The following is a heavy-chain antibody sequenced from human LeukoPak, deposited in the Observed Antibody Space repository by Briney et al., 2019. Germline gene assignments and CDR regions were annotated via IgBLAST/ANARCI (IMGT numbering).Heavy chain of an antibody. CDR2: IYTSGGT. CDR3: ARAAEYSSGWYLFDY. CDR1: GGSISDYY. D-gene: IGHD6-19*01. V-gene: IGHV4-4*07. Sequence: SETLSLTCTVSGGSISDYYWTWIRQPAGKGLEWIGRIYTSGGTNYNPSLKSRVTMSVDTSKNQSSLKLSSVTAADTATYYCARAAEYSSGWYLFDYWGQGILVTVSA. J-gene: IGHJ4*02.